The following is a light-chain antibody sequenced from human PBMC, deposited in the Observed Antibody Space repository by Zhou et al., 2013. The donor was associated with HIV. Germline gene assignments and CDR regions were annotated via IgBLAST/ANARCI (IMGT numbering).Light chain of an antibody. V-gene: IGKV3-20*01. CDR1: QSVGTN. CDR3: QQYGSSRT. J-gene: IGKJ1*01. Sequence: EIVMTQSPATLSVSPGERATLSCRASQSVGTNVAWYQQKPGQAPRLLIYGASSRATGIPDRFSGSGSGTDFTLTISRLEPEDFAVYYCQQYGSSRTFGQGTKVEIK. CDR2: GAS.